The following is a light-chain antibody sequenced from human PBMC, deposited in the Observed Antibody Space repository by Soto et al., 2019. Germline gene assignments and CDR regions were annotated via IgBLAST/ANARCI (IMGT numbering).Light chain of an antibody. CDR2: DTS. CDR3: QQRSTWPPGYT. CDR1: QRLSTY. Sequence: DIVLTQSPATLSLSPGERATLSCRASQRLSTYLAWYQQKPGQAPRLLIYDTSKRATGVPTRFSGSGSETDFTLTISSLETEDVALYFCQQRSTWPPGYTFGQGTKLEIK. V-gene: IGKV3-11*01. J-gene: IGKJ2*01.